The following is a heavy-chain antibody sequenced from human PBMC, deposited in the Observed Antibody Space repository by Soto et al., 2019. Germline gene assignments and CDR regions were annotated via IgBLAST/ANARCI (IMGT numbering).Heavy chain of an antibody. V-gene: IGHV3-21*01. D-gene: IGHD5-18*01. CDR1: GFTFSSYS. Sequence: GGSLRLSCAASGFTFSSYSMNWVRQAPGKGLEWVSSISSSSSYIYYADSVKGRFTISRDNAKNSLYLQMNSLRAEDTAVYYCARARFFRVQLWLTTFAYWGQGTLVTVSS. J-gene: IGHJ4*02. CDR2: ISSSSSYI. CDR3: ARARFFRVQLWLTTFAY.